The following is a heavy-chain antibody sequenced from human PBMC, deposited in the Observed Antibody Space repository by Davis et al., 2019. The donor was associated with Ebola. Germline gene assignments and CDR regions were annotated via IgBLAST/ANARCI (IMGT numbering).Heavy chain of an antibody. V-gene: IGHV3-73*01. CDR3: ARVIGQQDWYFDL. D-gene: IGHD6-13*01. J-gene: IGHJ2*01. Sequence: PGGSLRLSCAASGFTFSGSAMHWVRQASGKGLEWVGRIRSKANSYATAYAASVKGRFTISRDDSKNTAYLQMNSLRAEDTAVYYCARVIGQQDWYFDLWGRGTQVTVSS. CDR2: IRSKANSYAT. CDR1: GFTFSGSA.